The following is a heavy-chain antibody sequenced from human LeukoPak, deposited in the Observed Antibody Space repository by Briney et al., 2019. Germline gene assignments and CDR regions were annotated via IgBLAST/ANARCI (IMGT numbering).Heavy chain of an antibody. D-gene: IGHD2-21*01. CDR1: GGSISSYY. J-gene: IGHJ5*02. CDR3: ARCGGPTEWFDP. CDR2: IYYSGST. V-gene: IGHV4-59*08. Sequence: SETLSLTCTVSGGSISSYYWSWIRQPPGKGLEWIGYIYYSGSTNYNPSLKSRVTISVDTSKNQFSLKLSSVTAADTAVYYCARCGGPTEWFDPWAQGTLVTVSS.